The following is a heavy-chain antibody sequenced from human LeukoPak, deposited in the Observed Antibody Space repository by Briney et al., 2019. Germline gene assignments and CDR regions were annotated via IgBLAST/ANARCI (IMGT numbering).Heavy chain of an antibody. V-gene: IGHV1-69*13. CDR2: IIPIFGTA. CDR1: GGTFSSYA. D-gene: IGHD2-2*01. CDR3: ARFRHECNSTNCYWGRWFDP. J-gene: IGHJ5*02. Sequence: SVKVSCKASGGTFSSYAISWVRQAPGQGLEWMGGIIPIFGTANYAQKFQGRVTITADESTSTAYMELSSLRSEDTAVYYCARFRHECNSTNCYWGRWFDPWGQGTLVTVSS.